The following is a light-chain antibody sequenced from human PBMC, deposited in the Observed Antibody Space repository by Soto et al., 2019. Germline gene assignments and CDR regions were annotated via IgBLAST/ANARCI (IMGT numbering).Light chain of an antibody. CDR1: SIDVGSYDH. V-gene: IGLV2-14*01. J-gene: IGLJ1*01. CDR3: ISYTGSSTSYV. CDR2: EVS. Sequence: QSALTQPASVSGSPGQSITISCSGTSIDVGSYDHVAWYQQFPGKTPKLMIYEVSNRPSGVSSRFSGSKSGNTASLTISGLQAEDEADYYCISYTGSSTSYVFGSGTKVTVL.